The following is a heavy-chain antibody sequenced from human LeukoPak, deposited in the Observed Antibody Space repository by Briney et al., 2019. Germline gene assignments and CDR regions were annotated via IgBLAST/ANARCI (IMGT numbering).Heavy chain of an antibody. V-gene: IGHV3-23*01. CDR3: APFPYCSGGSCYQYYFDY. CDR1: GFTVSSKY. CDR2: ISGSGGST. Sequence: GSLRLSCAASGFTVSSKYMSWVRQAPGKGLEWVSVISGSGGSTYYADSVKGRFTISRDNSKNTLYLQMNSLRAEDTAVYYCAPFPYCSGGSCYQYYFDYWGQGTLVTVSS. D-gene: IGHD2-15*01. J-gene: IGHJ4*02.